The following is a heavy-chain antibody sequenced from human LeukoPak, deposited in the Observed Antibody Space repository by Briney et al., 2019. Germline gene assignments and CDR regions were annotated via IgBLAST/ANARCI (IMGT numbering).Heavy chain of an antibody. CDR1: GGSFSGYY. D-gene: IGHD2-2*01. V-gene: IGHV4-34*01. Sequence: SETLSLTCAVYGGSFSGYYWSWIRQPPGKGLEWIGEINHSGSTNYNPSLKSRVTISVDTSKNQFSLKLSSVTAADTAVYYCARGGYRYCSSTSCFKEGWFDPWGQGTLVTVSS. CDR3: ARGGYRYCSSTSCFKEGWFDP. J-gene: IGHJ5*02. CDR2: INHSGST.